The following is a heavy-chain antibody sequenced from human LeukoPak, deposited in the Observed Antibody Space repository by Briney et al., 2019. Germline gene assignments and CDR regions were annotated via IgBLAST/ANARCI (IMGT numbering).Heavy chain of an antibody. CDR1: GYTFTSYY. Sequence: ASVKVSCKASGYTFTSYYMHWVRQAPGQGLEWMGIINPSGGSTSYAQKFQERVTITRDMSTSTAYMELSSLRSEDTAVYYCAAGNGDYVFDYWGQGTLVTVSS. V-gene: IGHV1-46*01. CDR2: INPSGGST. D-gene: IGHD4-17*01. J-gene: IGHJ4*02. CDR3: AAGNGDYVFDY.